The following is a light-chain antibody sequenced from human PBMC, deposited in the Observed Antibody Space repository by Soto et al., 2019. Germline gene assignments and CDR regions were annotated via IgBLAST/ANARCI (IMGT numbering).Light chain of an antibody. CDR3: SSYAGSRIVV. V-gene: IGLV2-8*01. CDR2: EVN. Sequence: QSALTQPPSASGSPGQSVTISCTGTSSDVGGYNYVPWYQQHPGKAPKLMISEVNKRPSGVPDRFSGSKSGNTASLTVSGLQAEDEADYYCSSYAGSRIVVFGGGTKLTVL. J-gene: IGLJ2*01. CDR1: SSDVGGYNY.